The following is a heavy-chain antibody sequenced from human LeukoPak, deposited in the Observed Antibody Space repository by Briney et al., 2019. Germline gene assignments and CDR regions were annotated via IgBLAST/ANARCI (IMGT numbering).Heavy chain of an antibody. Sequence: PSETLSLTCTVSGGSISGYHWNWIRQPPGKGLEWIGDIYYSGSTNYNPSLKSRVTISLDTSKNQFSRNLNSVTAADTAVYYCARPRCSGGSCYDDYWGQGTLVTVSS. CDR2: IYYSGST. CDR1: GGSISGYH. CDR3: ARPRCSGGSCYDDY. V-gene: IGHV4-59*08. D-gene: IGHD2-15*01. J-gene: IGHJ4*02.